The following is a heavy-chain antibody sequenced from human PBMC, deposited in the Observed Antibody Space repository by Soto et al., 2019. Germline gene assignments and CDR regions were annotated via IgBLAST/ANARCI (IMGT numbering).Heavy chain of an antibody. J-gene: IGHJ4*02. D-gene: IGHD6-6*01. V-gene: IGHV3-33*01. CDR2: IWYDGSNK. Sequence: PGGSLRLSCAASGFTFSSYGMHWVRQAPGKGLEWVAVIWYDGSNKYYADSVKGRFTISRDNSKNTLYLQMNSLRAEDTAVYYCARDRRPSAGYFDYWGQGTLVTVS. CDR1: GFTFSSYG. CDR3: ARDRRPSAGYFDY.